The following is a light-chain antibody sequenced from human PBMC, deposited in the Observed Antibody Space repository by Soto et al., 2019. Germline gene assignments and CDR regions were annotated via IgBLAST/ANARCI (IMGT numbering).Light chain of an antibody. CDR1: HAITSY. CDR3: QHHNSYPLT. CDR2: AAS. Sequence: IQLTQSPSSLSASVGDRVTITCRASHAITSYLAWYQQKPGTAPKLLIYAASTWQSGGPSRFSGSGSGTDFTHTISSLQPEDFANYYCQHHNSYPLTFGPGTKVDIK. J-gene: IGKJ3*01. V-gene: IGKV1-9*01.